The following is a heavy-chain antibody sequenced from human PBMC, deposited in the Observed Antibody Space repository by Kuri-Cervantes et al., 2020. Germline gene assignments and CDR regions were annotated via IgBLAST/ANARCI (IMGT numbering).Heavy chain of an antibody. CDR2: IWYDGSNK. Sequence: GESLKISCAASGFTFSSYAMSWVRQAPGKGLEWVAVIWYDGSNKYYADSVKGRFTISRDNSKNTLYLQMNSLRAEDTAVYYCARACSGGSCYSYYYYGMDVWGQGTTVTVSS. V-gene: IGHV3-33*08. CDR1: GFTFSSYA. J-gene: IGHJ6*02. CDR3: ARACSGGSCYSYYYYGMDV. D-gene: IGHD2-15*01.